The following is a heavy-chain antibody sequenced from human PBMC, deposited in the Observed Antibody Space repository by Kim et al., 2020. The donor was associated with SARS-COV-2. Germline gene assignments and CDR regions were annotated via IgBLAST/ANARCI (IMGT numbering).Heavy chain of an antibody. CDR1: GFTFSSYS. V-gene: IGHV3-48*04. D-gene: IGHD3-10*01. CDR3: ARGGGNGSGSY. Sequence: GGSLRLSCAASGFTFSSYSMNWVRQAPGKGLEWVSYISSSSSTIYYADSVKGRFTISRDNAKNSLYLQMNSLRAEDTAVYYCARGGGNGSGSYWGQGTLVTVSS. CDR2: ISSSSSTI. J-gene: IGHJ4*02.